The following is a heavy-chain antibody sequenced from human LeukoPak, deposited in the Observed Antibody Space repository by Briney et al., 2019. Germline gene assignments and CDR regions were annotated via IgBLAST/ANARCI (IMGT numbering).Heavy chain of an antibody. Sequence: GGSLRLSCAASGFTVSTIYMSWVRQAPGKGLVWVSVVYSGGSTYYADSVKGRFTISRDNSKNTLYLQMSSLRAEDTAVYYCARHFGVISKGVYYYYYGLDVWGQGTTVTVSS. CDR2: VYSGGST. V-gene: IGHV3-66*04. CDR3: ARHFGVISKGVYYYYYGLDV. J-gene: IGHJ6*02. CDR1: GFTVSTIY. D-gene: IGHD3-3*01.